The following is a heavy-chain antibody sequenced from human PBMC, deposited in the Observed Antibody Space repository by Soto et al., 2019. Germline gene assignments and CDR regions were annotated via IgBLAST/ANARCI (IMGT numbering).Heavy chain of an antibody. J-gene: IGHJ3*02. V-gene: IGHV5-10-1*01. CDR1: GYSLTGYW. CDR3: AIEGPNTAFDI. Sequence: GASLKISGKGSGYSLTGYWSRWVRQMPGKGLEWMGRIDPSDSYTNYSPSFQGHVTISADKSISTAYLQWSRLKASDTAMYYCAIEGPNTAFDIWGQGTMVTVSS. CDR2: IDPSDSYT.